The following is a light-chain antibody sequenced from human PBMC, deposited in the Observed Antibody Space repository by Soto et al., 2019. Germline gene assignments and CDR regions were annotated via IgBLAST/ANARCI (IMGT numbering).Light chain of an antibody. CDR2: DVS. CDR3: ISYTSSSLV. CDR1: SSDVGGYTY. Sequence: QYALTQPASVSGSPGQSITISCTGTSSDVGGYTYVSWYQQHAGKAPKLMIYDVSNRPSGVSNRFSGSKSGNTDSLTISGLQAYEEADYYCISYTSSSLVFGGGTKITVL. V-gene: IGLV2-14*01. J-gene: IGLJ2*01.